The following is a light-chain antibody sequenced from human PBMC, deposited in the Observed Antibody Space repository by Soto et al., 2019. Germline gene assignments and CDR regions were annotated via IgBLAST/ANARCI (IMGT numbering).Light chain of an antibody. J-gene: IGLJ3*02. CDR3: QTGGTGPWV. CDR1: SGHSSYA. V-gene: IGLV4-69*01. Sequence: QSVLTQSPSASASLGASVKLTCTLSSGHSSYAIAWHQQQPEKGPRYLMKLNSDGSHSKGDGIPDRFSGSSSGAERYLTISSLQSEDEADYYCQTGGTGPWVFGGGTKLTVL. CDR2: LNSDGSH.